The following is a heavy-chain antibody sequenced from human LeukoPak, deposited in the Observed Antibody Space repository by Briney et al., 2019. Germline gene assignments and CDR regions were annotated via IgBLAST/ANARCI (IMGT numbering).Heavy chain of an antibody. CDR2: INPNSGGT. D-gene: IGHD2-21*01. J-gene: IGHJ6*03. V-gene: IGHV1-2*02. Sequence: ASVKVSCKASGYTFTGYYMNWVRQGPGQGLEWMGWINPNSGGTNYAEKFQGRVTMTRDTSISTAYMELSRLRSDDTAVYYCARGGTPSYYYYMHVWGKGTTVTVSS. CDR1: GYTFTGYY. CDR3: ARGGTPSYYYYMHV.